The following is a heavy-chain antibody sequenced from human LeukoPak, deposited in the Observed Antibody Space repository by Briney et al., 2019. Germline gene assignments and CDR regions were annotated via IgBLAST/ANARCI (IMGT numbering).Heavy chain of an antibody. Sequence: PSETLSLTCTVSGGSVSSNNYYWGWIRQPPGKGLEWIGSIYYGGYTYYNPSLKSRVTISVDTSKNQFSLKLSSVTAADTAIYYCQSRFLEWLLDYWGQGTLVTVSS. CDR1: GGSVSSNNYY. CDR3: QSRFLEWLLDY. J-gene: IGHJ4*02. CDR2: IYYGGYT. V-gene: IGHV4-39*01. D-gene: IGHD3-3*01.